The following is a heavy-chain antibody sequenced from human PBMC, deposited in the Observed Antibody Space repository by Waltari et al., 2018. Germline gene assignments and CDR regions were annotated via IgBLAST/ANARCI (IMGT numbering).Heavy chain of an antibody. CDR2: TTHKAST. CDR3: ARVQWLLNFDY. Sequence: QVQLQQWGAGLLKPSETLSLTCAVYGGSFSGYYWSWIPRAPGTGREGIGETTHKASTNYNPSLKSRVTISGDTSKNQFSLKLSSVTAADTAVYYCARVQWLLNFDYWGQGTLVTVSS. CDR1: GGSFSGYY. V-gene: IGHV4-34*01. D-gene: IGHD6-19*01. J-gene: IGHJ4*02.